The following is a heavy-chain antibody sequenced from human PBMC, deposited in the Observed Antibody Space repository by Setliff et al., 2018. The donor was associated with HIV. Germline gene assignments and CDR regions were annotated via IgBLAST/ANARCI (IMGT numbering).Heavy chain of an antibody. J-gene: IGHJ4*02. CDR1: GASITSGGYY. D-gene: IGHD3-22*01. Sequence: PSETLSLTCKVSGASITSGGYYWTWIRQAAGKGLEWIGHIYTSGSTNYNPSLKSRVTISVDTSKNQFSLKLSSVTAADTAVYYCARAPGAYYYDSSGYPIGIRFDYWGQGTLVTVSS. V-gene: IGHV4-61*09. CDR3: ARAPGAYYYDSSGYPIGIRFDY. CDR2: IYTSGST.